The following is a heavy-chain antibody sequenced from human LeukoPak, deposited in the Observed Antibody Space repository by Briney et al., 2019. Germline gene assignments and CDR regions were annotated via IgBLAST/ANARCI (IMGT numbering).Heavy chain of an antibody. J-gene: IGHJ6*02. CDR3: ATVKSKTGKDYFYYYGLDV. V-gene: IGHV4-4*07. CDR1: GGSISSYY. CDR2: IYTSGST. D-gene: IGHD1-14*01. Sequence: SETLSLTCTVSGGSISSYYWSWIRQPAGKGLEWIGRIYTSGSTNYNPSLKSRVTMSVDTSKNQFSLKLSSVTAADTAFYYCATVKSKTGKDYFYYYGLDVWGQGTTVTVSS.